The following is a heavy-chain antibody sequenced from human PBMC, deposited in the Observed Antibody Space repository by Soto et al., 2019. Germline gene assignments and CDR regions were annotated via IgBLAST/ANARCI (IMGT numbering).Heavy chain of an antibody. CDR3: TAYYALWRGYLGTYGMDV. V-gene: IGHV3-73*01. Sequence: GGTLRLSCAASGFTFSGSAMHWVRQASGQGMEWVGRIRSKANSYATAYASSVKGRFTISRDDSKNTAYLQKNSLKTEDTSVYYCTAYYALWRGYLGTYGMDVWGQGTTVTVSS. CDR2: IRSKANSYAT. CDR1: GFTFSGSA. J-gene: IGHJ6*01. D-gene: IGHD3-3*01.